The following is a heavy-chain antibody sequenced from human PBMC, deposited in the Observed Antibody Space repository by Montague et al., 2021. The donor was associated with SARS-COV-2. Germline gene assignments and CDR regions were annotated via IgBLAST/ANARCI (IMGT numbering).Heavy chain of an antibody. Sequence: SLRLSCAATGFMFSSYWMSWVRQAPGKGLEWVANINQDGSEKYYVGSVRGRFTISRDNAKNSLSLQMDSLRDEDTAVYYCTTVLESDVDYWGRGTLLTVSS. V-gene: IGHV3-7*01. CDR2: INQDGSEK. CDR1: GFMFSSYW. D-gene: IGHD3-3*01. J-gene: IGHJ4*02. CDR3: TTVLESDVDY.